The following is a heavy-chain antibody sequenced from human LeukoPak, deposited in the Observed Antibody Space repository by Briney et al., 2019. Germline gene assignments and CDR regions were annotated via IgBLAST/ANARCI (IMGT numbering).Heavy chain of an antibody. Sequence: GGSLRLSCAASGFTFSYFWMSWVRQAPGKGLEWVANIKEDGSEKYYVDSVKGPFTISRDNAKNSLYLQMNSLRSDDTAVYYCARDHGTVTNELWGQGTLVTVSS. J-gene: IGHJ4*02. CDR2: IKEDGSEK. D-gene: IGHD4-17*01. CDR1: GFTFSYFW. V-gene: IGHV3-7*03. CDR3: ARDHGTVTNEL.